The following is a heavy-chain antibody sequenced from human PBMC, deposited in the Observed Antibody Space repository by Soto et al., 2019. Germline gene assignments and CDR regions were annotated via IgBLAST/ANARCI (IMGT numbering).Heavy chain of an antibody. D-gene: IGHD6-19*01. Sequence: ASVKVSSKASGYTFTDYHMHWVRQAPGQGLEWMGWINPDSGGTNYAQKFQGRVTMTRDTSISTAYMEVSRVRSDDTAMYYCARDQTPSSGWPGMDVWGQGTTVIVSS. J-gene: IGHJ6*02. V-gene: IGHV1-2*02. CDR3: ARDQTPSSGWPGMDV. CDR2: INPDSGGT. CDR1: GYTFTDYH.